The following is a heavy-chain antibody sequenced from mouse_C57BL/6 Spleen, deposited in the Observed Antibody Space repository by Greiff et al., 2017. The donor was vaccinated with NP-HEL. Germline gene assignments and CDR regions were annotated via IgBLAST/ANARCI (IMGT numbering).Heavy chain of an antibody. Sequence: EVKLMESGGGLVKPGGSLKLSCAASGFTFSSYTMSWVRQTPEKRLEWVATISGGGGNTYYPDSVKGRFTISRDNAKNTLYLQMSSLRSEDTALYYCAREFNSYYFDYWGQGTTLTVSS. CDR3: AREFNSYYFDY. J-gene: IGHJ2*01. V-gene: IGHV5-9*01. D-gene: IGHD4-1*02. CDR1: GFTFSSYT. CDR2: ISGGGGNT.